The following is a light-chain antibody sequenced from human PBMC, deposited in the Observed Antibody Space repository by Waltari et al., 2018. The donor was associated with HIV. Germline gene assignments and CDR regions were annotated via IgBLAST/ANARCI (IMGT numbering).Light chain of an antibody. CDR1: QSVGSY. Sequence: EIVLTQSPATLSLSPGESATLSCRASQSVGSYLGWYQQRPGQAPRLPIYDASNRATGIPDRFSGSGSGTDFTLTITSLEPEDFAVYYCQQRVDWPLTFGGGTKVEI. CDR3: QQRVDWPLT. V-gene: IGKV3-11*01. CDR2: DAS. J-gene: IGKJ4*01.